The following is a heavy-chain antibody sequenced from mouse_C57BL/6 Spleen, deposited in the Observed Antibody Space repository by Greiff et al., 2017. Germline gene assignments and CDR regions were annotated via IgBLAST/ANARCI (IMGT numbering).Heavy chain of an antibody. V-gene: IGHV1-61*01. Sequence: VQLQQPGAELVRPGSSVKLSCKASGYTFTSYWMDWVKQRPGQGLEWIGNIYPSDSETHYNQKFKDKATLTVDKSSSTAYMQLSSLTSEDSAVYYCARFPYDYDGGYAMDYWGQGTSVTVSS. CDR3: ARFPYDYDGGYAMDY. D-gene: IGHD2-4*01. CDR1: GYTFTSYW. CDR2: IYPSDSET. J-gene: IGHJ4*01.